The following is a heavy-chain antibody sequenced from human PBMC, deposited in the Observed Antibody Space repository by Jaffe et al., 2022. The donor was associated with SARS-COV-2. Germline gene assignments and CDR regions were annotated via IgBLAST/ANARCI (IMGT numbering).Heavy chain of an antibody. Sequence: EVQLVESGGGLVQPGGSLRLSCAASGFTFSSYDMHWVRQATGKGLEWVSAIGTAGDTYYPGSVKGRFTISRENAKNSLYLQMNSLRAGDTAVYYCARVGGGSSRYWYFDLWGRGTLVTVSS. CDR1: GFTFSSYD. J-gene: IGHJ2*01. D-gene: IGHD2-15*01. CDR2: IGTAGDT. V-gene: IGHV3-13*01. CDR3: ARVGGGSSRYWYFDL.